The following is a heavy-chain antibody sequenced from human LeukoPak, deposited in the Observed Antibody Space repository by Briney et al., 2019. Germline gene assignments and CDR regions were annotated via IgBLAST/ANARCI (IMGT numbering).Heavy chain of an antibody. V-gene: IGHV1-2*02. CDR1: GYTFTGYY. CDR2: VNPNSGGT. J-gene: IGHJ6*03. CDR3: ARDTDYSNYYYYMDV. D-gene: IGHD4-11*01. Sequence: ASVKVSCKASGYTFTGYYMHWVRQAPGQGLEWMGWVNPNSGGTNYAQKFQGRVTMTRDTSISTAYMELSRLRSDDTAVYYCARDTDYSNYYYYMDVWGKGTTVTVSS.